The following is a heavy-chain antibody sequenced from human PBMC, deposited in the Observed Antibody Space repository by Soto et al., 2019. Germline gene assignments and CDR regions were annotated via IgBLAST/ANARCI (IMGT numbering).Heavy chain of an antibody. Sequence: SETLSLTCTVSGGSISSSSYYWGWIRQPPGKGLEWIGSIYYSGSTYYNPSLKSRVTISVDTSKNQFSLKLSSVTAADTAVYYCARQGTSYYDISGYYYHYYYGMYVWGQGTTVTVSS. CDR1: GGSISSSSYY. CDR3: ARQGTSYYDISGYYYHYYYGMYV. J-gene: IGHJ6*02. D-gene: IGHD3-22*01. CDR2: IYYSGST. V-gene: IGHV4-39*01.